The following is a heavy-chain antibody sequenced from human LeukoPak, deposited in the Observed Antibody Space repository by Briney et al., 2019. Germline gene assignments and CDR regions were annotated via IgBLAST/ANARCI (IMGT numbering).Heavy chain of an antibody. D-gene: IGHD3-3*01. Sequence: GASVKVSCKASGYTFTGYYMHWVRQAPGQGLGWMGRINPNSGGTNYAQKFQGRVTMTRDTSISTAYMELSRLRSDDTAVYYCVRDSYYDFGYWGQGTLVTVSS. CDR1: GYTFTGYY. CDR3: VRDSYYDFGY. J-gene: IGHJ4*02. CDR2: INPNSGGT. V-gene: IGHV1-2*06.